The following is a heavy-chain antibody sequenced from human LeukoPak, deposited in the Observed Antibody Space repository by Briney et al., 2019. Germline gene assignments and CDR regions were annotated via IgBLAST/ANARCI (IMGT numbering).Heavy chain of an antibody. D-gene: IGHD2-21*02. J-gene: IGHJ4*02. Sequence: PSEALSLTCAVSGGSISSSSWSWIRQPPGKGLEWIGYLSNSGNTNYNPSLKSRITISIDTSKNQLSLNLTSVIAADTAVYYCARRRYCGGDCVVFDYWGQGTLVTVSS. CDR2: LSNSGNT. CDR3: ARRRYCGGDCVVFDY. CDR1: GGSISSSS. V-gene: IGHV4-59*08.